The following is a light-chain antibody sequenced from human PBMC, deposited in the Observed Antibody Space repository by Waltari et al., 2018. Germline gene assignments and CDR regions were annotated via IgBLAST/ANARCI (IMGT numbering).Light chain of an antibody. V-gene: IGLV3-21*02. CDR2: DDI. CDR3: QVWDSSSNHAV. J-gene: IGLJ2*01. Sequence: SYVLTQPASVSVAPGQTATITCGGKSIGTKSVHWYQQTAGQTPVLVVYDDIKRPSGVPERFSDSNSGNTATLTISRVEDGDEADYYCQVWDSSSNHAVFGGGTKLTVL. CDR1: SIGTKS.